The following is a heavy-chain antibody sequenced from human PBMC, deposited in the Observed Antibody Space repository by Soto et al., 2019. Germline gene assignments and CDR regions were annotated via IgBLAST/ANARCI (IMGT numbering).Heavy chain of an antibody. CDR3: AKGVPSPTQHAFDI. CDR1: GFSFSSYD. Sequence: QVHLVESGGGVVQPGSSLRLSCAASGFSFSSYDMHWVRQAPGKGLEWVAMISYDGSDKYFSDSVKGRLTISRDNSKNTVSLEMNSLRTKDTAAYYCAKGVPSPTQHAFDIWGQGTMVTVSS. CDR2: ISYDGSDK. J-gene: IGHJ3*02. V-gene: IGHV3-30*18.